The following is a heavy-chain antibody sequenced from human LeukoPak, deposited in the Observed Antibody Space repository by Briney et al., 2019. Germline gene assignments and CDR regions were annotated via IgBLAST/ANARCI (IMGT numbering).Heavy chain of an antibody. Sequence: GGSLRLSCAASGFTFSDYYMSWVRQAPGKGLEWVANIKQDGSEKYYVDSVKGRFTISRDNAKNSLYLQMNSLRAEDTAVYYCARDERYSSSWYPLWWFDPWGQGTLVTVSS. J-gene: IGHJ5*02. CDR3: ARDERYSSSWYPLWWFDP. CDR1: GFTFSDYY. V-gene: IGHV3-7*01. CDR2: IKQDGSEK. D-gene: IGHD6-13*01.